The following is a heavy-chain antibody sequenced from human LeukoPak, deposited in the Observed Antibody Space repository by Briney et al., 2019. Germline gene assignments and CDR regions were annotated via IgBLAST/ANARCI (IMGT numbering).Heavy chain of an antibody. CDR1: GGSLQGYY. V-gene: IGHV4-34*01. Sequence: PSETLSLTCAVHGGSLQGYYWSWTRQPRGKGLEWIGELHDSGRTKYNPSHKSRVTRSVDKSKNQFSLKLTSVTAADTAVYYWARGPPVDYDIFAGYFRFDYWGQGTLVTVSS. J-gene: IGHJ4*02. CDR3: ARGPPVDYDIFAGYFRFDY. D-gene: IGHD3-9*01. CDR2: LHDSGRT.